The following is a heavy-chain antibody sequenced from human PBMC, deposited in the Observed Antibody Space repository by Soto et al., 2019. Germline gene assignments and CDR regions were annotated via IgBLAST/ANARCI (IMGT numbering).Heavy chain of an antibody. D-gene: IGHD5-12*01. CDR2: IYYTGST. CDR3: ARGGTATYGH. Sequence: QVHLQESGPGLVKPSQTLSLTCTVSGDSSSSGGYWSWIRQHPGEGLEWNGYIYYTGSTYYNPSLNIRVTISVDTAKNQFTLRLSSVTAADTAVYYCARGGTATYGHWGQGSLVTVAS. CDR1: GDSSSSGGY. J-gene: IGHJ4*02. V-gene: IGHV4-31*03.